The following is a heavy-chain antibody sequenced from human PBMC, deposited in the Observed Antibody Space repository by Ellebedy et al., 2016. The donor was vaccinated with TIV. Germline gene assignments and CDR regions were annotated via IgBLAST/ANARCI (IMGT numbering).Heavy chain of an antibody. V-gene: IGHV5-51*01. CDR2: IYPGDSDT. Sequence: PGGSLRLSCKGSGYSFTSYWIGWVRQMPGKGLEWMGIIYPGDSDTRYSPSFQGQVTLSADKSISTAYLQWSSLKASDTAMYYCASHPGPTVAGLSFDYWGQGTLVTVSS. D-gene: IGHD6-19*01. J-gene: IGHJ4*02. CDR1: GYSFTSYW. CDR3: ASHPGPTVAGLSFDY.